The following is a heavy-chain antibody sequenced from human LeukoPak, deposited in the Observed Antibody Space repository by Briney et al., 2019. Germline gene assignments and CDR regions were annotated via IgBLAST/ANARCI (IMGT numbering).Heavy chain of an antibody. CDR3: GRQGYTACYYFLDY. Sequence: SETLSLNCTVSSGSINSYYWGWVRQPPGKGLEWIGRIYTTGATQYNPSLKSRIIMSVDTSTNQFSLNLRSVTAADTAVYYCGRQGYTACYYFLDYWSQGTLVAVS. J-gene: IGHJ4*02. V-gene: IGHV4-4*07. D-gene: IGHD1-26*01. CDR1: SGSINSYY. CDR2: IYTTGAT.